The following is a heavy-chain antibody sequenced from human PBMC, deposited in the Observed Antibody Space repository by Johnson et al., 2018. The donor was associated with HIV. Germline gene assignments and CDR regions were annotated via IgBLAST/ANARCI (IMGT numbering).Heavy chain of an antibody. CDR2: ITWNGGSR. Sequence: ITWNGGSRGYADSVKGRFTISRDNAKNSLYLQMNSLRAEDTALYYCAKSDSGYDAFDIWGQGTMVTVSS. D-gene: IGHD5-12*01. J-gene: IGHJ3*02. CDR3: AKSDSGYDAFDI. V-gene: IGHV3-20*03.